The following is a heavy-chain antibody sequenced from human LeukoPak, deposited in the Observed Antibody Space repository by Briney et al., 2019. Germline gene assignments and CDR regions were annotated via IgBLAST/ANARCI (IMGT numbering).Heavy chain of an antibody. Sequence: SETLSLTCTVSGGSISSSSYYWGWIRQPPGKGLEWIGSIYHSGSTYYNPSLKSRVTISVDTSKNQFSLKLSSVTAADTAVYYCARDLRFWSGYSGFDYWGQGTLVTVSS. J-gene: IGHJ4*02. CDR2: IYHSGST. CDR3: ARDLRFWSGYSGFDY. CDR1: GGSISSSSYY. V-gene: IGHV4-39*07. D-gene: IGHD3-3*01.